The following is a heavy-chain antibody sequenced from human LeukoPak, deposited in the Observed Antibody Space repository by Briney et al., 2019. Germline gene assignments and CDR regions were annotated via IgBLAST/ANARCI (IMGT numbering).Heavy chain of an antibody. J-gene: IGHJ4*02. CDR1: GDSFTTYW. V-gene: IGHV5-51*01. CDR3: ARHGRSSYGIDY. CDR2: IYPGDFDT. Sequence: GESLKISCKGSGDSFTTYWIGWVRQMPGKGLECMGIIYPGDFDTRYSPSFQGQVTITADKSISTAYLQWSSLKASDTAMYYCARHGRSSYGIDYWGQGTLVTVSS. D-gene: IGHD5-18*01.